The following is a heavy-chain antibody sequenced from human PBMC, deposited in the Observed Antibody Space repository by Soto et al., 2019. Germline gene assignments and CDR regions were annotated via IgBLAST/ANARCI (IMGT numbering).Heavy chain of an antibody. CDR3: ARYSSAYSRFDY. CDR1: GGSFSGYY. D-gene: IGHD3-22*01. J-gene: IGHJ4*02. CDR2: INHSGST. Sequence: PSETLSLTCAVYGGSFSGYYWTWIRQPPGTGLEWIGEINHSGSTNYNPSLKSRVTISVDRSKNQFSLMLSAVTAADTAVYFCARYSSAYSRFDYWGQGSLVTVSS. V-gene: IGHV4-34*01.